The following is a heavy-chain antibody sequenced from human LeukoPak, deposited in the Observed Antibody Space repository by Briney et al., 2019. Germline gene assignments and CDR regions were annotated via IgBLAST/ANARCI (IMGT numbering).Heavy chain of an antibody. CDR2: IYYSGST. CDR3: ARVRRLRYYYDSSGFGMDV. Sequence: SETLSLTCTVSGGSISSSSYYWGWIRQPPGKGLEWIGSIYYSGSTYYNPSLKSRVTISVDTSKNQFSLKLSSVTAADTAVYYCARVRRLRYYYDSSGFGMDVWGQGTTVTVSS. CDR1: GGSISSSSYY. D-gene: IGHD3-22*01. V-gene: IGHV4-39*01. J-gene: IGHJ6*02.